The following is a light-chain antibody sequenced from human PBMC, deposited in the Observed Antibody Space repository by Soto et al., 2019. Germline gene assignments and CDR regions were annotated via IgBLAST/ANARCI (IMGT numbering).Light chain of an antibody. CDR3: SSYSSTTTREV. V-gene: IGLV2-14*01. CDR2: EVI. Sequence: ALTQPASVSGSPGQSITISCTLTSSDVGGYNFVSWYQHHPGTPPKLIIYEVIHRPSGVSNRFSGSKSAITASLTISGLQVEDEADYFCSSYSSTTTREVFGTGTKVTVL. J-gene: IGLJ1*01. CDR1: SSDVGGYNF.